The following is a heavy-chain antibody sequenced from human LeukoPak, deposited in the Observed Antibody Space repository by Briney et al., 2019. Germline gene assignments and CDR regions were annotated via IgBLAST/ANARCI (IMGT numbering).Heavy chain of an antibody. J-gene: IGHJ4*02. CDR3: ARDPGYGGQMDY. Sequence: PSETLSLTCTVSGGSISGNYWSWIRQSAGKGLEWIGRVYSSGATNYNPSLMSRVTMSVDTSKNQFSLKLRSVTAADTALYFCARDPGYGGQMDYWGQGTPVTVSS. V-gene: IGHV4-4*07. CDR2: VYSSGAT. D-gene: IGHD4-23*01. CDR1: GGSISGNY.